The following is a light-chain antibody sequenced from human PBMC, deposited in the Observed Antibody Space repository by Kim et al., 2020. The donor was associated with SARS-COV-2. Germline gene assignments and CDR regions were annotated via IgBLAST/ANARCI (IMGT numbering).Light chain of an antibody. V-gene: IGKV1-5*01. CDR3: QQYNAYRT. J-gene: IGKJ1*01. CDR1: QSITGW. CDR2: DAS. Sequence: GDRVTIPCRASQSITGWLAWYQQKPGKAPQLLIYDASNLESWVPSRFSGSGSGTEFTLTISSLQPDDFATYYCQQYNAYRTFGQGTKVDIK.